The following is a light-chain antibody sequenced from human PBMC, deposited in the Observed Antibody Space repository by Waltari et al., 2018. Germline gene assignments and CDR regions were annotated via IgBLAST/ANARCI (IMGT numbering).Light chain of an antibody. J-gene: IGLJ3*02. V-gene: IGLV3-10*01. CDR1: ASPIKH. CDR3: YSTDSGGDHRGV. Sequence: SYELTQPPAVSVSPGQTARITCSGSASPIKHAYWYHQKSGQVPLLVIYEDNRRPSGIPERLSGSSSGTKATLTITGAQADDEGDYYCYSTDSGGDHRGVFGGGTRLTVL. CDR2: EDN.